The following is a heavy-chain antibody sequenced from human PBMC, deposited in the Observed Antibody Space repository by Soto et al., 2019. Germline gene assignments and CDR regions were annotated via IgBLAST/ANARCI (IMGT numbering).Heavy chain of an antibody. CDR1: GFTFSSYA. Sequence: EVQLLESGGGLVQPGGSLRLSCAASGFTFSSYAMSWVRQAPGKGLEWVSAISGSGGSTYYADSVKGRFTISRDNSKNTLYLQMNSLRAEDTAVYYCARGESDYDFWSGSSAHFDYWGQGTLVTVSS. D-gene: IGHD3-3*01. CDR2: ISGSGGST. J-gene: IGHJ4*02. CDR3: ARGESDYDFWSGSSAHFDY. V-gene: IGHV3-23*01.